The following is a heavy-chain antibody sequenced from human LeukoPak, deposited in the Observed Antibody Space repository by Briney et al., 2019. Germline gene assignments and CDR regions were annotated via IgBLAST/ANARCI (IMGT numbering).Heavy chain of an antibody. J-gene: IGHJ4*02. D-gene: IGHD3-22*01. CDR3: AKGQRANSGYFYFDS. CDR2: ISGSGGST. CDR1: GFTFSSYA. V-gene: IGHV3-23*01. Sequence: GGSLRLSCAASGFTFSSYAMRWVRQVPGKGLEWVSAISGSGGSTYYADSVKGRFTISRDNSISTVYLQLNSLRAEDMAIYYCAKGQRANSGYFYFDSWGQGTLVTVSS.